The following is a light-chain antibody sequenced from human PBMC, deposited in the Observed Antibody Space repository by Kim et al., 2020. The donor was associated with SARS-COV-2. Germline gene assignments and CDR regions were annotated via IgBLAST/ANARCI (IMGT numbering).Light chain of an antibody. CDR1: SSDVGGYNY. CDR2: DVS. V-gene: IGLV2-14*01. Sequence: QSALTQPASVSGSPGQSITISCTGTSSDVGGYNYVSWYQQHPGKAPKLMIYDVSKRPSRVSNRFSGSKSGNTASLTISGLQAEDEADYYCSSYTSSSTSFGGGTQLTVL. CDR3: SSYTSSSTS. J-gene: IGLJ2*01.